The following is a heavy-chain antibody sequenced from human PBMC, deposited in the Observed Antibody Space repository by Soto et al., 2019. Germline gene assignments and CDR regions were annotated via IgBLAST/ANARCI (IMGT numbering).Heavy chain of an antibody. CDR2: MYYSGST. CDR1: GGSISGHY. CDR3: VRGPYYDLIWNYYYMDV. V-gene: IGHV4-59*08. Sequence: QVQLQESGPGLVKPSETLSLSCSVSGGSISGHYWSWVRQTPGKGLEWIGYMYYSGSTNYNPSLKGRVTISVDTSKNHFSLRLTSVTAADTAVYYCVRGPYYDLIWNYYYMDVWGKGTTVTVSS. J-gene: IGHJ6*03. D-gene: IGHD3-16*01.